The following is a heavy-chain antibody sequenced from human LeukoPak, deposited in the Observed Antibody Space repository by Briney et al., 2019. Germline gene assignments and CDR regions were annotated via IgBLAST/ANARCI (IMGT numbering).Heavy chain of an antibody. Sequence: GRSLRLSCAASGFTFSSYGMHWVRQAPGKGLEWVAVISYDGSNKYYADSVKGRFTISRDNSKNTLYLQMNSLRAEDTAVYYCAKDSKGWLQLRTPDAFDIWGQGTMVTVSS. CDR3: AKDSKGWLQLRTPDAFDI. CDR2: ISYDGSNK. V-gene: IGHV3-30*18. J-gene: IGHJ3*02. CDR1: GFTFSSYG. D-gene: IGHD5-24*01.